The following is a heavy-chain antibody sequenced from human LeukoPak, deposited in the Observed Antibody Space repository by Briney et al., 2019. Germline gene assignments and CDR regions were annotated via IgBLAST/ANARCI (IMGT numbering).Heavy chain of an antibody. CDR2: ISGSGGST. CDR3: AKDAGYSYGYAGFYYYYYMDV. Sequence: GGSLRFSCAASGFTFSSYAMRWVRQAPGKGMEWVSAISGSGGSTYYADSVKGRFTISRYNSKNTLYLQMNSLRAEDTDVYYCAKDAGYSYGYAGFYYYYYMDVWGKGTTVTVSS. J-gene: IGHJ6*03. D-gene: IGHD5-18*01. CDR1: GFTFSSYA. V-gene: IGHV3-23*01.